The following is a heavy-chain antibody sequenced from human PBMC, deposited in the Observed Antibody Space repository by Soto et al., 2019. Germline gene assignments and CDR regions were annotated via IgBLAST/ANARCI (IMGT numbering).Heavy chain of an antibody. Sequence: PSQTLSLTCAISGDSVSSNSAAWNWIRQSPSRGLEWLGRTYYRSKWYNDYAVSVKSRITINPDTSKNQFSLQLNSVTPEDTAVYYCARDSSNLASSSQSGGYYFDYWGQGTLVTVSS. CDR1: GDSVSSNSAA. V-gene: IGHV6-1*01. CDR2: TYYRSKWYN. J-gene: IGHJ4*02. D-gene: IGHD2-15*01. CDR3: ARDSSNLASSSQSGGYYFDY.